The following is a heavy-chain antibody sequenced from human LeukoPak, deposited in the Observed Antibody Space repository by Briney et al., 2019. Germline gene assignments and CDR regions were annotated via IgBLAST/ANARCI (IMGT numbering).Heavy chain of an antibody. Sequence: PSETLSLTCTVSGGSISSYYWNWIRQPPGKGLEWIGYIHYSGSTNHNPSLKSRVTMSVDTSKNQFSLRLSSATAAETAVYYCARRSVQYSGYDVGNWFDPWGQGTLVTVSS. D-gene: IGHD5-12*01. V-gene: IGHV4-59*08. CDR2: IHYSGST. CDR1: GGSISSYY. J-gene: IGHJ5*02. CDR3: ARRSVQYSGYDVGNWFDP.